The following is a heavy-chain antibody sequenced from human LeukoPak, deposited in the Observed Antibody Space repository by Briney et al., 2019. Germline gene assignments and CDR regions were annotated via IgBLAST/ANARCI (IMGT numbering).Heavy chain of an antibody. D-gene: IGHD5-12*01. J-gene: IGHJ5*02. CDR3: ASVAGGQSGYYH. V-gene: IGHV3-74*03. CDR1: GFTFSTYW. CDR2: INTDGGT. Sequence: GSLRLSCAASGFTFSTYWMYWVRQAPGKGLVWVSRINTDGGTTYADSVKGRFTISRDSAKNTLYLQMNSLRVEDTAVYYCASVAGGQSGYYHWGQGTLVTVSS.